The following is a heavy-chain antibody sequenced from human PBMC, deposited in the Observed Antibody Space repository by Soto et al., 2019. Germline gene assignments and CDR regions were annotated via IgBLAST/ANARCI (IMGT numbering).Heavy chain of an antibody. D-gene: IGHD6-13*01. Sequence: SETLSLTCTVSGGSMSRGDYYWSWIRQHPGKGLEWIGYIYYSGSTYYNPSLKSRVTISVDTSKNQFSLKLSSVTAADTAVYYCARVSSSWGLVNYFDYWGQGTLVTVSS. V-gene: IGHV4-31*03. J-gene: IGHJ4*02. CDR1: GGSMSRGDYY. CDR3: ARVSSSWGLVNYFDY. CDR2: IYYSGST.